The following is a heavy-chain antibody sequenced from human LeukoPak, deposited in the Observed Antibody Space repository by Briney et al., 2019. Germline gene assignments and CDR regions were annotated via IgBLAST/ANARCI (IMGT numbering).Heavy chain of an antibody. CDR3: ARVYSSSWYVDY. J-gene: IGHJ4*02. Sequence: SETLSLTCTISGGSISSYYWSWIRQPPGKGLEWIGYIYYSGSTNYNPSLKSRVTISVDTSKNQFSLKLSSVTAADTAVYYCARVYSSSWYVDYWGQGTLVTVSS. V-gene: IGHV4-59*01. CDR2: IYYSGST. D-gene: IGHD6-13*01. CDR1: GGSISSYY.